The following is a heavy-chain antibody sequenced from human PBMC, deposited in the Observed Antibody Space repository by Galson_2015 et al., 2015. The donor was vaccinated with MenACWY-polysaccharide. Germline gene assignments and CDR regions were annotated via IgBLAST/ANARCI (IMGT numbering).Heavy chain of an antibody. J-gene: IGHJ4*02. CDR2: ISGTGDSI. CDR3: AISRGFSSGWKYFDY. Sequence: SLRLSCATSGFTFSSNAMSWVRQAPGKGLEWVSAISGTGDSIRYADSVKGRFTISRDASKNTLYLQMSSLRAEDTALYYCAISRGFSSGWKYFDYWDQGTLVTVSA. CDR1: GFTFSSNA. V-gene: IGHV3-23*01. D-gene: IGHD6-19*01.